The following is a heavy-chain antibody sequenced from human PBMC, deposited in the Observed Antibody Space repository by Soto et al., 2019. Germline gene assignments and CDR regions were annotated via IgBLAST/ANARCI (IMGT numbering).Heavy chain of an antibody. Sequence: EVQLVESGGGLVQPGGSLRLSCAASGFTFSSYWMHWVRQAPGKGLVWVSRVNGDGSSTSYADSVKGRFTISRDNAKNTLYRQMNSLRVEDTAVYYCARGGPYSSSEVDYWGQGTLATVSS. CDR1: GFTFSSYW. D-gene: IGHD6-6*01. CDR2: VNGDGSST. CDR3: ARGGPYSSSEVDY. J-gene: IGHJ4*02. V-gene: IGHV3-74*01.